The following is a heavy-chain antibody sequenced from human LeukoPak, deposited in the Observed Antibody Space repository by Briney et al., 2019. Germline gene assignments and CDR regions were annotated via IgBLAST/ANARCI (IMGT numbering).Heavy chain of an antibody. V-gene: IGHV4-34*01. J-gene: IGHJ6*02. D-gene: IGHD6-13*01. CDR2: INHSGST. CDR3: ARGRYSSSYPAAPYYYYGMDV. CDR1: GGSISSYY. Sequence: SETLSLTCTVSGGSISSYYWSWIRQPPGKGLEWIGEINHSGSTNYNPSLKSRVTISVDTSKNQFSLKLSSVTAADTAVYYCARGRYSSSYPAAPYYYYGMDVWGQGTTVTVSS.